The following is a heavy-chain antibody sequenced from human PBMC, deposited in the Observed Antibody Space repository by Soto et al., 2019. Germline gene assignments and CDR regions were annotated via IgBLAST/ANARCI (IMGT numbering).Heavy chain of an antibody. J-gene: IGHJ4*02. D-gene: IGHD2-21*01. CDR3: TAGLIVVVAASSLAGY. CDR1: GFSFDNAW. V-gene: IGHV3-15*07. Sequence: EVQLVESGGGLLKPGESVRLSCAASGFSFDNAWMNWVRQAPGKGLEWVGRIQSKTYGEATAYAAPVKGRFTISRDDSNNQLYLNKNRLKAEDSDVYYCTAGLIVVVAASSLAGYWGQGTLVTVSS. CDR2: IQSKTYGEAT.